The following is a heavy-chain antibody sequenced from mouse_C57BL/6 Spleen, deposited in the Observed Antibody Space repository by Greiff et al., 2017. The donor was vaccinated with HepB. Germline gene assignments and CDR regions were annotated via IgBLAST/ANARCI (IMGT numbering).Heavy chain of an antibody. V-gene: IGHV1-81*01. CDR2: IYPRSGNT. D-gene: IGHD1-1*01. Sequence: QVQLQQSGAELARPGASVKLSCKASGYTFTSYGISWVKQRTGQGLEWIGEIYPRSGNTYYNEKFKGKATLTADKSSSTAYMELRSLTSEDSAVYFCVGTTVPWFAYWGQGTLVTVSA. CDR1: GYTFTSYG. CDR3: VGTTVPWFAY. J-gene: IGHJ3*01.